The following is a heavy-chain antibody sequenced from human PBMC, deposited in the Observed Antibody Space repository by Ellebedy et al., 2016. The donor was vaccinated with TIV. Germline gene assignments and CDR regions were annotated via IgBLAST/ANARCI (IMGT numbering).Heavy chain of an antibody. Sequence: GESLKISCAASRFSFSSYWMSWVRQSPGKGLEWVANINQDGSDKYYVDSVKGRFTISRDNAKNSLYLQMNSLRAEDTAVYYCATDGSYGDHLFPQHAFTIWGQGTMVSVSS. J-gene: IGHJ3*02. D-gene: IGHD4-17*01. CDR3: ATDGSYGDHLFPQHAFTI. CDR1: RFSFSSYW. V-gene: IGHV3-7*01. CDR2: INQDGSDK.